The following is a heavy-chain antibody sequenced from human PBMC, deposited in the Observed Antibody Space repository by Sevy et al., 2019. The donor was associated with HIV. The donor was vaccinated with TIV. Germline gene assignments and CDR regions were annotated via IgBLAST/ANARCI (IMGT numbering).Heavy chain of an antibody. CDR2: INPNNGDT. J-gene: IGHJ5*02. Sequence: ASVKVSCKASAHRFTDYFMYWMRQAPGQGLEWMGWINPNNGDTKYAQTFQGRVTLTRDTSMSTAYMELSRLTSDDTAVYYCARSGTKYYDSYGYDWLGPWGQGTLVTVSS. V-gene: IGHV1-2*02. CDR1: AHRFTDYF. D-gene: IGHD3-22*01. CDR3: ARSGTKYYDSYGYDWLGP.